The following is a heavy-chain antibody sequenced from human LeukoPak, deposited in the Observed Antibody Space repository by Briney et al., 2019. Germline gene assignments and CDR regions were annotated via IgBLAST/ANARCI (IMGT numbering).Heavy chain of an antibody. D-gene: IGHD4-4*01. V-gene: IGHV3-30*18. J-gene: IGHJ4*02. CDR1: GFTFSSYG. CDR3: AKGGTTVTTGFDY. Sequence: GGSLRLSCAASGFTFSSYGMHWVRQAPGKGLEWVAVISYDGSNKYYADSVKGRFTISRDNSKNTLYLQMNSLRAEDTAVYYCAKGGTTVTTGFDYWGQGTLVTVSS. CDR2: ISYDGSNK.